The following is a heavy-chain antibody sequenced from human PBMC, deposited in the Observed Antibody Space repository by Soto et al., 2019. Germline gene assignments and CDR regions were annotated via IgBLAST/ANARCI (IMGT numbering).Heavy chain of an antibody. CDR1: GYTFTSYG. V-gene: IGHV1-18*01. D-gene: IGHD6-13*01. Sequence: ASVKVSCKASGYTFTSYGISWVRQAPGQGLEWMGWISAYNGNTNYAQKLQGRVTMTTDTSTSTAYMELRSLRSDDTAVYYCARVRSSWMKYYFDYWGQGTLVTVSS. CDR3: ARVRSSWMKYYFDY. CDR2: ISAYNGNT. J-gene: IGHJ4*02.